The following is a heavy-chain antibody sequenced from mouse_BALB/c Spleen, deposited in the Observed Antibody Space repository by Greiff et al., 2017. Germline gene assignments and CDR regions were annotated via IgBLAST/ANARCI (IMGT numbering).Heavy chain of an antibody. Sequence: QVQLQQPGAELVKPGASVKMSCKASGYTFTSYWMHWVKQRPGQGLEWIGTIDPSDSYTSYNQKFKGKATLTVDTSSSTAYMQLSSLTSEDSAVYYCTSLITTATDYWGQGTTLTVSS. D-gene: IGHD1-2*01. CDR1: GYTFTSYW. V-gene: IGHV1S127*01. CDR2: IDPSDSYT. J-gene: IGHJ2*01. CDR3: TSLITTATDY.